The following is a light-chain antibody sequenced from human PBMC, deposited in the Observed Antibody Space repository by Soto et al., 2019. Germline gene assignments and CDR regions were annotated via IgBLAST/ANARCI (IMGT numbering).Light chain of an antibody. V-gene: IGKV1-27*01. CDR1: QGISNY. J-gene: IGKJ1*01. CDR3: QKYNSAPWT. CDR2: AAS. Sequence: DIQMTQSPASLTPSXGHGVTIAXRASQGISNYLAWYQQKPGKVPKLLIYAASTLQSGVPSRFSGSGSGTDFTLAISSLQPEDVATYYCQKYNSAPWTFGQGTRWIS.